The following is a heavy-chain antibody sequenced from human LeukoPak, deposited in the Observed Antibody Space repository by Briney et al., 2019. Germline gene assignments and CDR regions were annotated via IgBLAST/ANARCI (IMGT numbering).Heavy chain of an antibody. D-gene: IGHD1-26*01. J-gene: IGHJ4*02. CDR3: ARQVGGSSHFDY. CDR1: GGTFSSYA. Sequence: ASVKVSCKASGGTFSSYAISWVRQAPGQGLEWMGGIIPIFGTANYAQKSQGRVTITTDESTSTAYMELSSLRSEDTAVYYCARQVGGSSHFDYWGQGTLVTVSS. CDR2: IIPIFGTA. V-gene: IGHV1-69*05.